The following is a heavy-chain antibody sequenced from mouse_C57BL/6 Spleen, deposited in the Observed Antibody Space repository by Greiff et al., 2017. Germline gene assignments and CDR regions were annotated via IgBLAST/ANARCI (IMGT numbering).Heavy chain of an antibody. CDR3: ARGGANWDFDY. CDR2: IYPGSGNT. D-gene: IGHD4-1*02. J-gene: IGHJ2*01. Sequence: VQLQQSGAELVRPGASVKLSCKASGYTFTDYYINWVKQRPGQGLEWIARIYPGSGNTYYNEKFKGKATLTAEKSSSTAYMQLSSLTSEDSAVYFCARGGANWDFDYWGQGTTLTVSS. CDR1: GYTFTDYY. V-gene: IGHV1-76*01.